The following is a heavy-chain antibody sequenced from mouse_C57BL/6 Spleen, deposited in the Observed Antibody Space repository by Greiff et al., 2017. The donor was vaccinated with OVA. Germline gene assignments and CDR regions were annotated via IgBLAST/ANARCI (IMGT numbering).Heavy chain of an antibody. CDR3: ARSEPLDAMDY. J-gene: IGHJ4*01. V-gene: IGHV1-82*01. CDR1: GYAFSSSW. CDR2: IYPGDGDT. Sequence: QVQLQQSGPELVKPGASVKISCKASGYAFSSSWMNWVKQRPGKGLEWIGRIYPGDGDTNYNGKFKGKATLTADKSSSTAYMQLSSLTSEDSAVYFCARSEPLDAMDYWGQGTSVTVSS.